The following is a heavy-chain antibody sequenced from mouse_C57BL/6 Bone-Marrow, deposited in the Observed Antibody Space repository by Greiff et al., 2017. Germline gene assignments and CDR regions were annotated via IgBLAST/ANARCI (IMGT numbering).Heavy chain of an antibody. CDR2: INPNNGGT. CDR3: ARQNYYGSSRAWVAD. Sequence: VQLQQSGPELVKPGASVKISCKASGYTFTDYYMNWVKQSHGKSLEWIGDINPNNGGTSYNQKFKGKATLTVDKYSSTAYMELRSLTSEDSAVYYCARQNYYGSSRAWVADWGQGTLGTVSA. V-gene: IGHV1-26*01. D-gene: IGHD1-1*01. J-gene: IGHJ3*01. CDR1: GYTFTDYY.